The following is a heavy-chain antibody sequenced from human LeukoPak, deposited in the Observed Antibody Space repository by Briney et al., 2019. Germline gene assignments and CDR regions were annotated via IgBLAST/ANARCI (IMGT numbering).Heavy chain of an antibody. CDR1: DGSISSYY. V-gene: IGHV4-59*01. CDR3: ARVDGDYAFDY. J-gene: IGHJ4*02. CDR2: IYYTGST. Sequence: SETLSLTCTVSDGSISSYYWSWIRQPPGKGLGWIGYIYYTGSTNHNPSLKSRVTISVDMSKNQFSLKLSSVTAADTAVYYCARVDGDYAFDYWGQGTLVTVSS. D-gene: IGHD4-17*01.